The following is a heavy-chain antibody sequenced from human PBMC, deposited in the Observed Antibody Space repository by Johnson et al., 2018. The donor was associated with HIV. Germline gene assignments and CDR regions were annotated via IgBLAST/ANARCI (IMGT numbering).Heavy chain of an antibody. CDR3: AKGVGATTNDAFDI. J-gene: IGHJ3*02. D-gene: IGHD1-26*01. Sequence: VQLVESGGGLVQPGRSLRLSCAASGFTFDDYAMHWVRHAPRQGLEWVSGICCNSGSIGYADSVKGRFTISRDNAKKSLYLQMNSLRAEDTALYYCAKGVGATTNDAFDIWGQGTMVTVSS. CDR2: ICCNSGSI. V-gene: IGHV3-9*01. CDR1: GFTFDDYA.